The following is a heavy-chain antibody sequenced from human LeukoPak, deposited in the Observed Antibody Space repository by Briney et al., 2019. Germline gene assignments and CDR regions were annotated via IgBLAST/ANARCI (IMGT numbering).Heavy chain of an antibody. V-gene: IGHV3-21*01. Sequence: GGSLRLSCAASGFTFSSYSMNWVRQAPGKGLEWVSSISSSSSYIYYADSVKGRFTISRDNAKNSLYLQMSSLRAEDTAVYYCARVGSAGTVSDWFDPWGQGTLVTVSS. J-gene: IGHJ5*02. CDR3: ARVGSAGTVSDWFDP. CDR2: ISSSSSYI. CDR1: GFTFSSYS. D-gene: IGHD6-13*01.